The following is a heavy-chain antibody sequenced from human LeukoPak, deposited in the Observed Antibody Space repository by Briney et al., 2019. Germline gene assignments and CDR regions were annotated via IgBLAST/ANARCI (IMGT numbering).Heavy chain of an antibody. CDR2: IYYSGST. J-gene: IGHJ5*02. Sequence: SETLSLTCTVSGGSISSYYWSWIRQPPGQGLEWIGHIYYSGSTKYNPSLKSRVTISVDTSKNQFSLKLNSVTAADTAVYFCARGLAAAYDYNWFDPWGQGTLVTVSS. CDR1: GGSISSYY. D-gene: IGHD5-12*01. V-gene: IGHV4-59*12. CDR3: ARGLAAAYDYNWFDP.